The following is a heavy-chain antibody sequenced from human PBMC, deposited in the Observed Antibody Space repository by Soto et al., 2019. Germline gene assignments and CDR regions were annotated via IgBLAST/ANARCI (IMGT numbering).Heavy chain of an antibody. J-gene: IGHJ3*02. CDR1: GFTFSSYA. D-gene: IGHD6-19*01. CDR2: TSYDGSNK. CDR3: ARDWAVAVGGAFAI. Sequence: QVQLVESGGGVVQPGRSLRLSCAASGFTFSSYAMHWVRQAPGKRREWVAVTSYDGSNKYYADSVKGRVTISRDNSKNTLYLKMNSLRAEDTAVYYCARDWAVAVGGAFAIWGQGTMVTVSS. V-gene: IGHV3-30-3*01.